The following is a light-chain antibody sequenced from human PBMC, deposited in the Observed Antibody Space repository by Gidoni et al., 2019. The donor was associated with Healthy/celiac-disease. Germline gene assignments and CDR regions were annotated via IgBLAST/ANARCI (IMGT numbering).Light chain of an antibody. V-gene: IGKV3-11*01. J-gene: IGKJ1*01. CDR2: DAS. CDR1: QSVSSY. Sequence: IVLTQSTATLSLSPGERATLSCRASQSVSSYLAWYQQKPGQAPRLLIYDASNRATGIPARFSGSGSGTDFTLTISSLEPEDFAVYYCQQRSNWLVAFGQGTKVEIK. CDR3: QQRSNWLVA.